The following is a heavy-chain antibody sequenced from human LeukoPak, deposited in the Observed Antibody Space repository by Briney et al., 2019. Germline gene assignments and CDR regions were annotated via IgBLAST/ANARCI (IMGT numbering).Heavy chain of an antibody. Sequence: SETLSLTCSVSGGSISGYYWSWIRQPPGKGLEWIGYIYYSGSTNYNPSLKSRVTISVDTSKNQFSLKLSSVTAADTAVYYCARGRIAVAGRFDPWGQGTLVTVSS. V-gene: IGHV4-59*01. CDR2: IYYSGST. CDR3: ARGRIAVAGRFDP. D-gene: IGHD6-19*01. J-gene: IGHJ5*02. CDR1: GGSISGYY.